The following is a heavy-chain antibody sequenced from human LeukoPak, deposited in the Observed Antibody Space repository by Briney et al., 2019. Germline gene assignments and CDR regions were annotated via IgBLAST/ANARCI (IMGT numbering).Heavy chain of an antibody. CDR3: ASLTGTTDYYFYYMDV. CDR2: INHSGST. V-gene: IGHV4-34*01. Sequence: ASETLSLTCAVYGGSFSGYYWSWIRQSPGKGLEWIGEINHSGSTNYNPSLKSRVTISVDTSKNQSSLKLSSVTAADTAVYYCASLTGTTDYYFYYMDVWGKGTTVTVSS. D-gene: IGHD1-20*01. CDR1: GGSFSGYY. J-gene: IGHJ6*03.